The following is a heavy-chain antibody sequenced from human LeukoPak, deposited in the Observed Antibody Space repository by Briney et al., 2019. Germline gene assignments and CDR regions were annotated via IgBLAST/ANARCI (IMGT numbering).Heavy chain of an antibody. D-gene: IGHD6-13*01. CDR1: GYTLTGYY. CDR3: ARGSYSSSWYRVDY. V-gene: IGHV1-2*02. J-gene: IGHJ4*02. CDR2: INPNSGGT. Sequence: GASVKVSCKASGYTLTGYYMHWVRQAPGQGLEWMGWINPNSGGTNYAQKFQGRVTMTRDTSISTAYMELSRLRSDDTAVYYCARGSYSSSWYRVDYWGQGTLVTVSS.